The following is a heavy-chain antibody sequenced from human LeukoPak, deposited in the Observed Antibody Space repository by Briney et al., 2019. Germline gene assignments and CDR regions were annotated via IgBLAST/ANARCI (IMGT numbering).Heavy chain of an antibody. CDR1: GGSISSYY. V-gene: IGHV4-59*01. D-gene: IGHD4-17*01. Sequence: LETLSLTCTVSGGSISSYYWSWIRQPPGKGLEWIGYIYYSGSTNYNPSLKSRVTISVDTSKNQFSLKLSSVTAADAAVYYCARAYGDLYYFDYWGQGTLLTVSS. CDR3: ARAYGDLYYFDY. J-gene: IGHJ4*02. CDR2: IYYSGST.